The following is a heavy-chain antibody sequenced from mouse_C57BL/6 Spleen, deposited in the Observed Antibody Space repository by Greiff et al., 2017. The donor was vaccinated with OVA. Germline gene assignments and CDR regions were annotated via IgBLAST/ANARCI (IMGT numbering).Heavy chain of an antibody. CDR1: GYTFTSYW. CDR2: IYPGSGST. CDR3: AVYYGYDEKVAWFAY. Sequence: QVQLQQPGAELVKPGASVKMSCKASGYTFTSYWITWVKQRPGQGLEWIGDIYPGSGSTNYNEKFKSKATLTVDTSSSTAYMQLSSLTSEDSAVYYCAVYYGYDEKVAWFAYWGQGTLVTVSA. D-gene: IGHD2-2*01. J-gene: IGHJ3*01. V-gene: IGHV1-55*01.